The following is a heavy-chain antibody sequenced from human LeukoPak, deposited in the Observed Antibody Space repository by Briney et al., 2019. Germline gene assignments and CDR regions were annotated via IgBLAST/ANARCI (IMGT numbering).Heavy chain of an antibody. D-gene: IGHD6-13*01. V-gene: IGHV4-34*01. Sequence: SETLSLTCAVYGGSLSGYYWRWIRQPPGKGLDWIGEINHSGSTNYNPSLKSRVTISVDTSKNQFSLKLSSVTAADTAVYYCAGDHVSSRWPFDYWGQGTLVTVSS. CDR3: AGDHVSSRWPFDY. CDR1: GGSLSGYY. J-gene: IGHJ4*02. CDR2: INHSGST.